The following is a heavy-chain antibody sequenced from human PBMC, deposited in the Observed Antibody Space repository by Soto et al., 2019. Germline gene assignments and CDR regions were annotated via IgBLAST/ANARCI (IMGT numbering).Heavy chain of an antibody. V-gene: IGHV4-39*01. D-gene: IGHD1-26*01. CDR1: GGSISSSSYY. Sequence: ASETLSLTCTVSGGSISSSSYYWGWIRQPPGKGLEWIGSIYYSGSTYYNPSLKSRVTISVDTSKNQFSLKLSSVTAADTAVYYCARGWELPFDYWGQGTLVTVSS. CDR2: IYYSGST. CDR3: ARGWELPFDY. J-gene: IGHJ4*02.